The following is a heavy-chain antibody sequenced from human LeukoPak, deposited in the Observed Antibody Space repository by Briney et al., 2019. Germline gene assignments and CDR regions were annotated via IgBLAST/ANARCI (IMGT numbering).Heavy chain of an antibody. CDR3: TIDCSSTSCYGYFDY. CDR1: GFTFSSYW. CDR2: IRSKAYGGTT. Sequence: GGSLRLSCAASGFTFSSYWMSWVRQAPGKGLEWVGFIRSKAYGGTTEYAASVKGRFTISRDDSKSIAYLQMNSLKTEDTAVYYCTIDCSSTSCYGYFDYWGQGTLVTVSS. V-gene: IGHV3-49*04. D-gene: IGHD2-2*01. J-gene: IGHJ4*02.